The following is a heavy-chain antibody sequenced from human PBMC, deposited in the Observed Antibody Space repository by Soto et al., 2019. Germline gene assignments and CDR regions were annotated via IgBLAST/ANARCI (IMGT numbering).Heavy chain of an antibody. Sequence: QVQLVQSGAEEKKPGASVKVSCKASGYTFTSYAMHWVRQAPGQRLEWMGWINAGNGNTKYSQKFQGRVTITRDTSASTAYMELSSLRSEDTAVYYCARDAPSYIVGATRRRMVWFDPWGQGTLVTVSS. D-gene: IGHD1-26*01. CDR3: ARDAPSYIVGATRRRMVWFDP. CDR1: GYTFTSYA. V-gene: IGHV1-3*05. J-gene: IGHJ5*02. CDR2: INAGNGNT.